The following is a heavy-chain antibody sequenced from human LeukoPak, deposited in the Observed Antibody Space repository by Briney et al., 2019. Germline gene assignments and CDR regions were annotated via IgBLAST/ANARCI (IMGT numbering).Heavy chain of an antibody. CDR3: ARGLWFGESKEDY. CDR2: INPNSGGT. V-gene: IGHV1-2*06. D-gene: IGHD3-10*01. CDR1: GYTFTGYY. J-gene: IGHJ4*02. Sequence: ASVKVSCKASGYTFTGYYMHWVRQAPGQGLEWMGRINPNSGGTNYAQKFQGRVTMTRDTSISTAYMELSRLRSDDTAVYYCARGLWFGESKEDYWGQGTLVTVSS.